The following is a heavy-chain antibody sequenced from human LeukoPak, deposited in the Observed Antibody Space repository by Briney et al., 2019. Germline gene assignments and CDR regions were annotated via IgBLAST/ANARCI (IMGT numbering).Heavy chain of an antibody. D-gene: IGHD3-3*02. CDR2: ISGSGGST. V-gene: IGHV3-23*01. J-gene: IGHJ4*02. Sequence: PGGSLRLSCAASGFTFSSYAMSWVRQAPGKGLEWVSAISGSGGSTYYADSVKGRFTISRDNSKNTLYLQMNSLRAEDTAVHYCAKNSHHFWSGYYSYFDYWGQGTLVTVSS. CDR3: AKNSHHFWSGYYSYFDY. CDR1: GFTFSSYA.